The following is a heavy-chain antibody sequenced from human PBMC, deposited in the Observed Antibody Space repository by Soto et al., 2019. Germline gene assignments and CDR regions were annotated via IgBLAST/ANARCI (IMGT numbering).Heavy chain of an antibody. CDR3: AKGTGRGGGSVFDY. CDR1: GFLFSNYA. D-gene: IGHD2-15*01. V-gene: IGHV3-23*01. J-gene: IGHJ4*02. Sequence: PVRFLRLSYAPSGFLFSNYAMSWIRPARGKGLEWVSAISGSGADTYYTESVKGWFTISRVNFKNTLYPQMNSLRAEDTAVYYCAKGTGRGGGSVFDYWGQGTLVTVSS. CDR2: ISGSGADT.